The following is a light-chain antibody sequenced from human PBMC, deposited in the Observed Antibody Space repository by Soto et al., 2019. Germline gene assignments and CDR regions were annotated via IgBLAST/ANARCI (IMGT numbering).Light chain of an antibody. CDR1: GSDVGGYDY. CDR2: EVT. Sequence: QSVLTQPASVSGSPGQSITISCTGTGSDVGGYDYVSWYQHHPGKAPKVMIYEVTNRPSGVSNRFSGSKSGNTASLTISGRLAEDEADYYCSSYTSSSTYVFGTGTKVTVL. J-gene: IGLJ1*01. CDR3: SSYTSSSTYV. V-gene: IGLV2-14*01.